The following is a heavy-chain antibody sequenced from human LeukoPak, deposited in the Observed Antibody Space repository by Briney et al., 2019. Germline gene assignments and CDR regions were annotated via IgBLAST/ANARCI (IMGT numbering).Heavy chain of an antibody. CDR2: FDPKDGAT. Sequence: ASVKVSCKVSGYTLTELSMHWVRQAPGKGLEWVGGFDPKDGATIYTQKFQGRVTMTEDTSTDTAYMELSSLRSEDTAVYYCARAEVGFYGSGSYYNPDYWGQGTLVTVSS. V-gene: IGHV1-24*01. CDR1: GYTLTELS. J-gene: IGHJ4*02. CDR3: ARAEVGFYGSGSYYNPDY. D-gene: IGHD3-10*01.